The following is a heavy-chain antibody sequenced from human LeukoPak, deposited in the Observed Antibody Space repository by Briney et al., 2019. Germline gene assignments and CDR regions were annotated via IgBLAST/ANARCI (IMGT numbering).Heavy chain of an antibody. J-gene: IGHJ6*04. CDR3: ARDASGCSGGSCYHHGVAQGMDV. CDR2: ISYDGSNK. CDR1: GFTFSSYA. V-gene: IGHV3-30*04. Sequence: PGGSLRLSCAASGFTFSSYAMHWVRQAPGKGLEWVAVISYDGSNKYYADSVKGRFTISRDNSKNTLYLQMNSLRAEDTAVYYCARDASGCSGGSCYHHGVAQGMDVWGKGTTVTVSS. D-gene: IGHD2-15*01.